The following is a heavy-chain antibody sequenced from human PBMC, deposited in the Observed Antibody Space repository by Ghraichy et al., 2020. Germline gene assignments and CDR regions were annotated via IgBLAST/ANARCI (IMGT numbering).Heavy chain of an antibody. CDR2: IYYSGST. V-gene: IGHV4-39*01. Sequence: SETLSLTCTVSGGSISSSSYYWGWIRQPPGKGLEWIGSIYYSGSTYYNPSLKSRVTISVDTSKNQFSLKLSSVTAADTAVYYCARLYSSGWSFGGWGQGTLVTVSS. CDR1: GGSISSSSYY. J-gene: IGHJ4*02. D-gene: IGHD6-19*01. CDR3: ARLYSSGWSFGG.